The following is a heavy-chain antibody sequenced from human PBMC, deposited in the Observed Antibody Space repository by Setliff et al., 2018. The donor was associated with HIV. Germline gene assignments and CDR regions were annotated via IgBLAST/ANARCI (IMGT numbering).Heavy chain of an antibody. Sequence: PGESLKISCKGSGYSFTTYWITWVRQMPGKGLEWMGIIYPGDSDTRYSPSFQGQVTISADKSISTAYRQWRSLQASDTAMYYCAKHLSPGSGWYSKARGMDVWGQGTTVTVSS. CDR3: AKHLSPGSGWYSKARGMDV. CDR2: IYPGDSDT. D-gene: IGHD6-19*01. V-gene: IGHV5-51*01. J-gene: IGHJ6*02. CDR1: GYSFTTYW.